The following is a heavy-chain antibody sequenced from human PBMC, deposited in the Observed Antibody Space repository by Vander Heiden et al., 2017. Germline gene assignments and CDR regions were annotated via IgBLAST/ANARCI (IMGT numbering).Heavy chain of an antibody. J-gene: IGHJ4*02. Sequence: QVQLVQSGAEVKKPGASVKVSCKASGYTFTGYHMHWVRQAPGQGLEWMGWINPTSGGTNYAQKFQGRVTMTRDTSISTAYMELSRLRSDDTAVYYCARDRVLRYFDWLGGVGYRGQGTLVTVSS. D-gene: IGHD3-9*01. CDR2: INPTSGGT. CDR1: GYTFTGYH. V-gene: IGHV1-2*02. CDR3: ARDRVLRYFDWLGGVGY.